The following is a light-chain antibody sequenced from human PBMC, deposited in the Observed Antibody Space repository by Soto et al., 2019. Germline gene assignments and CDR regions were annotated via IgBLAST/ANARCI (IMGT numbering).Light chain of an antibody. V-gene: IGLV2-8*01. CDR3: ATWDDSLIAYV. CDR1: SSDVGGYNF. CDR2: EVT. J-gene: IGLJ1*01. Sequence: QSALTQPPSASGSPGQSVTISCTGTSSDVGGYNFVSWYQQLPGKAPKLMIYEVTNRPSGVSDRFSGSKSGTSASLAISGLQSEDEADYYCATWDDSLIAYVFGTGTKLTVL.